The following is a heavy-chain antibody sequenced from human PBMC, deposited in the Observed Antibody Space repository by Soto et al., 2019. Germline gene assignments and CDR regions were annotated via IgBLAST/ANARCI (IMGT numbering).Heavy chain of an antibody. V-gene: IGHV3-23*01. CDR3: VRQAKLTTVTANVGYYYGLDV. CDR2: ISGSGVST. Sequence: WGSLKLSSECSGFTVSIFAMGGVRQTPGKGLEWLSAISGSGVSTYSADSVKGRFSISRDNSKNTLYLQMNSLRAEDTAVYYCVRQAKLTTVTANVGYYYGLDVWGQGTTVTVSS. D-gene: IGHD4-4*01. CDR1: GFTVSIFA. J-gene: IGHJ6*02.